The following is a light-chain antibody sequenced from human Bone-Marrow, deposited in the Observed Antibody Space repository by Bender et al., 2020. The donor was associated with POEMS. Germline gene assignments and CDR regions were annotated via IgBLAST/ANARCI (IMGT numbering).Light chain of an antibody. CDR2: NVN. CDR3: ATWHDSLNGWV. Sequence: QSALTQPRSVSGSPGQSVTISCTGTSSDVGGYDYVSWYQQHPGKAPELMIYNVNKRPSGVPDRFSGSKSGTSASLAISALQSEDEGDYYCATWHDSLNGWVFGGGTKLAVL. CDR1: SSDVGGYDY. J-gene: IGLJ3*02. V-gene: IGLV2-11*01.